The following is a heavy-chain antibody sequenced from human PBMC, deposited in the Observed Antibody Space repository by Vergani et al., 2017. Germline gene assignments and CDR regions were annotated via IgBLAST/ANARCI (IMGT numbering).Heavy chain of an antibody. Sequence: QVQLVQSGAEVKKPGASVKVSCKASGYTFTNYYIHWVRQAPGQGLEWMGIINPSGGSTSYAQKFQGRVTMTTDTSTSTAYMELRSLRSDDTAVYYCARWSREWDLLYYFDYWGQGTLVTVSS. V-gene: IGHV1-46*01. D-gene: IGHD1-26*01. CDR1: GYTFTNYY. J-gene: IGHJ4*02. CDR2: INPSGGST. CDR3: ARWSREWDLLYYFDY.